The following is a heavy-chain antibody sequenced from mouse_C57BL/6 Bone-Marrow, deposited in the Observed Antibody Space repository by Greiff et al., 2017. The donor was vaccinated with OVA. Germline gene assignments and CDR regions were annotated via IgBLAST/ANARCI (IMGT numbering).Heavy chain of an antibody. CDR1: GYTFTSYW. J-gene: IGHJ1*03. CDR3: GHSSSYGYFDV. CDR2: INRSSGYT. Sequence: QVQLKESGAELVKPGDSVKLSCKASGYTFTSYWMHWVKQRPGKGLEWIGYINRSSGYTKYNQKFQHNATFTADKSSSTAYMQLSSLTYKDSAVYYCGHSSSYGYFDVWGTGTTVTVSS. D-gene: IGHD1-1*01. V-gene: IGHV1-7*01.